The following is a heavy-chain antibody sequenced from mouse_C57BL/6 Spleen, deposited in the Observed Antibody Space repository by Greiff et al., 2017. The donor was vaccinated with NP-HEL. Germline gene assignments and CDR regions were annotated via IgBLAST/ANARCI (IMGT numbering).Heavy chain of an antibody. J-gene: IGHJ2*01. V-gene: IGHV1-59*01. CDR2: IDPSDSYT. CDR3: ARDSSCLYYFDY. D-gene: IGHD3-2*02. CDR1: GYTFTSYW. Sequence: QVQLQQPGAELVRPGTSVKLSCKASGYTFTSYWMHWVKQRPGQGLEWIGVIDPSDSYTNYNQKFKGKATLTVDTSSSTAYMQLSSLTSEDSAVYYCARDSSCLYYFDYWGQGTTLTVSS.